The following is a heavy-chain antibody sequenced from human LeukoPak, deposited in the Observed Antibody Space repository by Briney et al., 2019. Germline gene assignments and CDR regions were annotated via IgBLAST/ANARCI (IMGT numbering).Heavy chain of an antibody. D-gene: IGHD2-2*01. CDR1: GYSFTSYW. V-gene: IGHV5-51*01. CDR2: IYPGDSDT. J-gene: IGHJ4*02. Sequence: GESLKISCKGSGYSFTSYWIGWVRQMPGKGLEWMGIIYPGDSDTRYSPSFQGQVTISADKSISTAYLQWSSLKASDTAMYYCARLSSDVVPVANLISEYYFDYWGQGTLVTVSS. CDR3: ARLSSDVVPVANLISEYYFDY.